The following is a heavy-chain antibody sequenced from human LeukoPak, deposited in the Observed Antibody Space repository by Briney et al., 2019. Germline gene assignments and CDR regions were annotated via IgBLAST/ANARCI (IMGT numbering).Heavy chain of an antibody. CDR3: ARGRFNYDSTGYSSFYY. D-gene: IGHD3-22*01. V-gene: IGHV3-7*01. CDR1: GVTFSSYW. J-gene: IGHJ4*02. CDR2: IKEDGSEK. Sequence: GGSLRLSCAASGVTFSSYWISWVRQAPGKGLEWVANIKEDGSEKYYVDSVKGRFTISRDNAKNSLYLQMNSLRAEDTAVYYCARGRFNYDSTGYSSFYYWGQGTLVTVSS.